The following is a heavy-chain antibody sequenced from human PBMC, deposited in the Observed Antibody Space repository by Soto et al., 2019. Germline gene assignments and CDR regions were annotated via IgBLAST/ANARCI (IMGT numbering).Heavy chain of an antibody. CDR1: GGSISSGGYY. CDR2: IYYSGST. J-gene: IGHJ4*02. CDR3: AREIGHLIKMGRYFDY. V-gene: IGHV4-31*03. Sequence: QVQLQESGPGLVKPSQTLSLTCTVSGGSISSGGYYWSWIRQHPGKGLEWIGYIYYSGSTYYNPSLKSRVTISVDTSKNQFSLKLSSVTAADTAVYYCAREIGHLIKMGRYFDYWGQGTLVTVSS. D-gene: IGHD2-21*01.